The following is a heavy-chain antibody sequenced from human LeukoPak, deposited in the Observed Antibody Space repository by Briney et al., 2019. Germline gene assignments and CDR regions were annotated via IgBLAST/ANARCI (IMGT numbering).Heavy chain of an antibody. J-gene: IGHJ5*02. D-gene: IGHD2-2*01. CDR3: ARLYSSSTSCYGWVDP. CDR1: GGSFRGYY. CDR2: INHSGST. Sequence: SETLSLTCAVYGGSFRGYYWSWIRQPPGKGLEWIGEINHSGSTNYNPSLKSRVTISVDTSKNQFSLKLSSVTAAYTAVYYRARLYSSSTSCYGWVDPWGQGTLVTVSS. V-gene: IGHV4-34*01.